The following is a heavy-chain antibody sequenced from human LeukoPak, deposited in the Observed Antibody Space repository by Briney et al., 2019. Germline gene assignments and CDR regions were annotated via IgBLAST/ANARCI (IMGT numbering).Heavy chain of an antibody. CDR2: ISSSSSYI. D-gene: IGHD5-12*01. V-gene: IGHV3-21*01. Sequence: PGGSLRLSCAASGFTFSSYAMSWVRQAPGKGLEWVSSISSSSSYIYYADSVKGRFTISRDNAKNSLYLQMNSLRAEDTAVYYCARGWVATIDYFDYWGQGTLVTVSS. CDR1: GFTFSSYA. CDR3: ARGWVATIDYFDY. J-gene: IGHJ4*02.